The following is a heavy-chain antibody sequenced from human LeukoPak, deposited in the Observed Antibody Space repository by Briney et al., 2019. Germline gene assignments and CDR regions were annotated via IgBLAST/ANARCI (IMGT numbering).Heavy chain of an antibody. V-gene: IGHV3-9*01. J-gene: IGHJ4*02. D-gene: IGHD6-13*01. CDR3: AKDPIAYSSSWYYFDY. Sequence: GGSLRLSCAASGFTFDDYAMHWVRQAPGKGLEWASGISWNSGSIGYADSVKGRFTISRDNAKNSLYLQMNSLRAEDTALYYCAKDPIAYSSSWYYFDYWGQGTLVTVSS. CDR1: GFTFDDYA. CDR2: ISWNSGSI.